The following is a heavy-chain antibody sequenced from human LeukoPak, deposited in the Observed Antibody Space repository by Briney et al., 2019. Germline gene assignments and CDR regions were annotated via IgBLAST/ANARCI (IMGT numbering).Heavy chain of an antibody. CDR2: IKQDGSEK. CDR1: GFTFSSYW. V-gene: IGHV3-7*01. J-gene: IGHJ6*03. D-gene: IGHD3-10*01. CDR3: ARVSSKTMVRALITKKNYYYYYMDV. Sequence: GGSLRLSCAASGFTFSSYWMSWVRQAPGKGLEWVANIKQDGSEKYYVDSVKGRFTISRDNAKNSLYLQMNSLRAEDTAMYYCARVSSKTMVRALITKKNYYYYYMDVWGKGTTVTISS.